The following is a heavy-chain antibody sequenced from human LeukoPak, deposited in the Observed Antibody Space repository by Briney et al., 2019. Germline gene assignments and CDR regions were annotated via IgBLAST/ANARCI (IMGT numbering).Heavy chain of an antibody. D-gene: IGHD1-26*01. CDR2: INTSTGNP. CDR1: GYTFTSYP. V-gene: IGHV7-4-1*02. J-gene: IGHJ4*02. CDR3: ARTASGNYGNFDL. Sequence: GASVKVSCKASGYTFTSYPMNWVRQAPGQGLEWMGWINTSTGNPTYVQGFTGRFVFSLDTSVSTAYLQISSLKVEDTAVYYCARTASGNYGNFDLWGQGTLVTVSS.